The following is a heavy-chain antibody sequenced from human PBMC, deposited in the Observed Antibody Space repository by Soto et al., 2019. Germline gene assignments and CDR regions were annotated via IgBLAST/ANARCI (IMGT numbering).Heavy chain of an antibody. CDR1: GYTFKNYS. V-gene: IGHV1-18*04. Sequence: QDHLVQSGGEVKKPGASAKVSCKASGYTFKNYSINWVRQAPGRGLEWVAWISAYNGDTSYAQHLQGRVTVTTETLTNTAYMELRSLRPDDTAVYFCVLGGLETGYYRDMDYWGQGTLVSVSS. J-gene: IGHJ4*02. CDR2: ISAYNGDT. D-gene: IGHD3-9*01. CDR3: VLGGLETGYYRDMDY.